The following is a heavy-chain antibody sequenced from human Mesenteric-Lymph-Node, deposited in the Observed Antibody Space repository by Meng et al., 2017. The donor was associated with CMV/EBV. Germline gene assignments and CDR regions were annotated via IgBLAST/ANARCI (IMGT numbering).Heavy chain of an antibody. D-gene: IGHD2-2*01. J-gene: IGHJ6*02. CDR2: IYYSGST. V-gene: IGHV4-30-4*08. CDR1: GGSISSGDYY. Sequence: LRLSCTVSGGSISSGDYYWSWIRQPPGKGLEWIGYIYYSGSTYYNPSLKSRVTISVDTSKNQFSLKLSSVTAADTAVYYCARDLACSSTSCPIYYYYGMDVWGQGTTVTVSS. CDR3: ARDLACSSTSCPIYYYYGMDV.